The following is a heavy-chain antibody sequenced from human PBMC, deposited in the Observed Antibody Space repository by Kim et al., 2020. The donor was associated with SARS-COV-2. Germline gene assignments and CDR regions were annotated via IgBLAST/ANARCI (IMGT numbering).Heavy chain of an antibody. CDR3: ARDFSGRGAGVDY. CDR2: IHYSGST. Sequence: SETLSLTCTVSGGSISSGGYYWSWIRQHPGKGLEWIGYIHYSGSTYYNPSLKSRVTISVDTSKNQFSLKLSSVTAADTAVYYCARDFSGRGAGVDYWGQGTLVTVSS. J-gene: IGHJ4*02. V-gene: IGHV4-31*03. D-gene: IGHD3-10*01. CDR1: GGSISSGGYY.